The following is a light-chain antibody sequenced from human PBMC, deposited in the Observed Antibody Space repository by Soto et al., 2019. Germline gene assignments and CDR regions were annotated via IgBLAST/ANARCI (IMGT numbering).Light chain of an antibody. CDR1: SSNIGSYT. CDR2: GNN. V-gene: IGLV1-44*01. Sequence: QSVLTQPPSASGTPGQRVTISCSGSSSNIGSYTVYWYQQFPGTAPKLLIYGNNQRPSGVPDRFSGSKSGTSASLAISGLQSEDEDDYYCAAWDDSLNGVVFGGGTKLTVL. J-gene: IGLJ2*01. CDR3: AAWDDSLNGVV.